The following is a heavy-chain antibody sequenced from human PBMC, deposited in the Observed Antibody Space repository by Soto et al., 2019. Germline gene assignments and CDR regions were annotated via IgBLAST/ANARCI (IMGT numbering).Heavy chain of an antibody. Sequence: QAQLQQSGPGLVKPSQTLSLTCAISGDSVSSKSATWSWIRQSPSRGLEWLGRTYYRSKWYNDYAVSVTGRIVINSDTSKNQFSLQLNSVTPEDTAVYYCARDGSGFHWYFDLWGRGTPVTVSS. CDR2: TYYRSKWYN. J-gene: IGHJ2*01. V-gene: IGHV6-1*01. CDR3: ARDGSGFHWYFDL. CDR1: GDSVSSKSAT. D-gene: IGHD5-12*01.